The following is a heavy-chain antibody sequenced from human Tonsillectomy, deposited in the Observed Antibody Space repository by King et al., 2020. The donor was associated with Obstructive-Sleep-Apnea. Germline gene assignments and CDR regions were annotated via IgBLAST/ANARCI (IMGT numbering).Heavy chain of an antibody. Sequence: QLVQSGAEVKKPGESLKISCKGSGYSFTSYWIGWVRQMPGKGLEWMGIIYPGDSDARYSPSFQGQVTISADKSISTAYLQWSSLKASDTSMYYCARRPRYCSSTSCYGNNWFDPWGQGTLVTVSS. CDR2: IYPGDSDA. D-gene: IGHD2-2*01. CDR3: ARRPRYCSSTSCYGNNWFDP. V-gene: IGHV5-51*01. J-gene: IGHJ5*02. CDR1: GYSFTSYW.